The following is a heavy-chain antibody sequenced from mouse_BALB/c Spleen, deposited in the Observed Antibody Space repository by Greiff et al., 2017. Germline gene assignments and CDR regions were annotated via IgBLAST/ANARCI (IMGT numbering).Heavy chain of an antibody. CDR2: INPYNDYP. CDR3: ARQGGNYAMDY. Sequence: EVQLQQSGAELVRPGASVKISCTASGYTFTNYHINWVKQRPGQGLDWIGYINPYNDYPSYNHKFKGKSTLTVDKSSITSYMELNSLTSKDSAVYYCARQGGNYAMDYWGQGTSVTVSS. CDR1: GYTFTNYH. J-gene: IGHJ4*01. V-gene: IGHV1S45*01.